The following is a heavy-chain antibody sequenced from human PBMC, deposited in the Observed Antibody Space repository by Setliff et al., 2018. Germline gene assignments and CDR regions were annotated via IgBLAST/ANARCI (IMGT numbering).Heavy chain of an antibody. CDR2: ISTYNGHT. J-gene: IGHJ3*02. V-gene: IGHV1-18*01. CDR1: DYILTSYG. Sequence: ASVKVSCKTSDYILTSYGLSWVRQAPGQGLDWMGWISTYNGHTNYAQKLQGRVTMTTDTSTRTAYMELRSLRSDDTAVYYCARDLNRWFGEFAFDIWGQGTMVTVS. CDR3: ARDLNRWFGEFAFDI. D-gene: IGHD3-10*01.